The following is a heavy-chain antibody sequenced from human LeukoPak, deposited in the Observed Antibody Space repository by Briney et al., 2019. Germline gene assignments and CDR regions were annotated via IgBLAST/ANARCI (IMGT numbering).Heavy chain of an antibody. CDR2: ISYDGSNK. CDR1: GFTFSSYG. V-gene: IGHV3-30*18. Sequence: PGGSLRLSCAASGFTFSSYGMHWVRQAPGKGLEWVAVISYDGSNKYYADSVKGRFTISRDNSKNTLYLQMNSLRAEDTAVYYCAKTGIAVDWGQGTLVTVSS. CDR3: AKTGIAVD. J-gene: IGHJ4*02. D-gene: IGHD6-19*01.